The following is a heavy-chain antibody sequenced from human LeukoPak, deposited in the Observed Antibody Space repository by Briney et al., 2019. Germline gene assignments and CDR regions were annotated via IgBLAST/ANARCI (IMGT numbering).Heavy chain of an antibody. D-gene: IGHD6-6*01. J-gene: IGHJ6*03. CDR2: ISAYNGNT. CDR1: GYTFTSYG. CDR3: ARGSSIAARRRGAYYYYMDV. Sequence: ASVKVSCKASGYTFTSYGISWVRQAPGQGLEWMGWISAYNGNTNYAQKLQGRVTMTTDTSTSTAYMELRSLRPDDTAVYYCARGSSIAARRRGAYYYYMDVWGKGTTVTVSS. V-gene: IGHV1-18*01.